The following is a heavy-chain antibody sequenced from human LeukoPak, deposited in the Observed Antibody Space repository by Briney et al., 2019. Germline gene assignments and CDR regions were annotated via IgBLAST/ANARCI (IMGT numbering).Heavy chain of an antibody. V-gene: IGHV4-34*01. Sequence: NPSETLSLTCAVYGGSFSGYYWSWIRQPPGKGLEWIGEINHSGSTNYNPSLKSRVTISVDTSKNQFSLKLSSVTAADTAVYYCARHYCSSTSCYKNFFDYWGQGTLVTVSS. J-gene: IGHJ4*02. CDR3: ARHYCSSTSCYKNFFDY. D-gene: IGHD2-2*02. CDR1: GGSFSGYY. CDR2: INHSGST.